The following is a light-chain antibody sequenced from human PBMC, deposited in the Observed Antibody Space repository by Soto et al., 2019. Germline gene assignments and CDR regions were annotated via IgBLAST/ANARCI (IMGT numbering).Light chain of an antibody. CDR1: QSLDKW. CDR3: QQYTRYPYT. J-gene: IGKJ2*01. V-gene: IGKV1-5*01. CDR2: DAS. Sequence: DIQMTQSPSTLSASVGDRVSISCRASQSLDKWLAWYQQKPGEAPKLLVSDASNLESGVSSRFNGSGSGTEFTLTISSLQPDDFATDYCQQYTRYPYTFGQGTKLELK.